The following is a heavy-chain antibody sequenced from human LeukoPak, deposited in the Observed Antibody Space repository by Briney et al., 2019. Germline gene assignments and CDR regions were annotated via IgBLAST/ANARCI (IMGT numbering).Heavy chain of an antibody. V-gene: IGHV4-31*03. Sequence: SETLSLTCTVSGGSISSGGYYWSWIRQHPGKGQEWIGYIYYSGSTYYNPSLKSRVTISVDTSKNQFSLKLSSVTAADTAVYYCAREGSGSYYKRYFDYWGQGTLVTVSS. CDR2: IYYSGST. CDR3: AREGSGSYYKRYFDY. CDR1: GGSISSGGYY. D-gene: IGHD3-10*01. J-gene: IGHJ4*02.